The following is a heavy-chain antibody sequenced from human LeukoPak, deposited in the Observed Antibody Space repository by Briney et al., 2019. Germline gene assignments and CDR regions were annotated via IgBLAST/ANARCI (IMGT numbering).Heavy chain of an antibody. V-gene: IGHV4-39*07. J-gene: IGHJ4*02. D-gene: IGHD3-22*01. Sequence: PSETLSLTCTVSGGSLSSSSYYSGWIRQPPGKGLEWIGSIYYSGSTYYNPSLKSRVTISVDTSKNQFSLKLSSVTAADTAVYYCARQTTADYYDSSGYYLYYFDYWGQGTLVTVSS. CDR1: GGSLSSSSYY. CDR3: ARQTTADYYDSSGYYLYYFDY. CDR2: IYYSGST.